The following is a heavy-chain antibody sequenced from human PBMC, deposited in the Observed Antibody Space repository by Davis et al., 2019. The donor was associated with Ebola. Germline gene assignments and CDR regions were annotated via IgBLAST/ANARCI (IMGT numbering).Heavy chain of an antibody. CDR3: ARVWARGVVIPPGFDY. V-gene: IGHV3-48*02. Sequence: GESLKISCAASGFTFSSYAMSWVRQAPGKGLEWVSYISSSSSTIYYADSVKGRFTISRDNAKNSLYLQMNSLRDEDTAVYYCARVWARGVVIPPGFDYWGQGTLVTVSS. CDR2: ISSSSSTI. J-gene: IGHJ4*02. D-gene: IGHD3-22*01. CDR1: GFTFSSYA.